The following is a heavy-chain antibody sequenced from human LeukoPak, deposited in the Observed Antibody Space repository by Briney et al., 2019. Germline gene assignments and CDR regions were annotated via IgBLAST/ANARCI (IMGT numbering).Heavy chain of an antibody. Sequence: KASETLSLTCTVSGVSISSEKYYWSWIRQRPGKGLEWIGYMYYSGSTSYNPSLKSRVSISLGTPKNQFSLKLTSVTAADTAVYYCAIPYCGTISCLDVFDIWGQGTMVTVSS. CDR3: AIPYCGTISCLDVFDI. CDR2: MYYSGST. CDR1: GVSISSEKYY. D-gene: IGHD2-21*01. V-gene: IGHV4-31*03. J-gene: IGHJ3*02.